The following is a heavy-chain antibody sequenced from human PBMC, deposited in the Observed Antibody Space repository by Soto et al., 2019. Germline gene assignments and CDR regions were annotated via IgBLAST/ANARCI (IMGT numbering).Heavy chain of an antibody. V-gene: IGHV4-30-4*01. Sequence: PSETLSLTCTVSGGSISSGDYYWSWIRQPPGKGLEWIGYIYYSWSTYYNPSLKSRVTISVDTSKNQFSLNLKSVSASDTAVYYCVRHRQWLLTTDCWGQGTLVTVSS. CDR2: IYYSWST. CDR1: GGSISSGDYY. CDR3: VRHRQWLLTTDC. D-gene: IGHD6-19*01. J-gene: IGHJ4*02.